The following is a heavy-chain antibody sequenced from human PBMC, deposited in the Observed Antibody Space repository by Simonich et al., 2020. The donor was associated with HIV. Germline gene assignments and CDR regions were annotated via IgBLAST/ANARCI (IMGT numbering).Heavy chain of an antibody. CDR2: INHSGST. V-gene: IGHV4-34*01. CDR3: ARHMCSAISCFEGYNWFDP. J-gene: IGHJ5*02. Sequence: QVQLQQWGAGLLKPSETLSLTCAVYGGSFINYYWRWNHQPPGKGLEWIGEINHSGSTKNNASPKSRVTISVDTSKTQFSLKLTSVTAADTAVYYCARHMCSAISCFEGYNWFDPWGQGNLVTVSS. D-gene: IGHD2-2*01. CDR1: GGSFINYY.